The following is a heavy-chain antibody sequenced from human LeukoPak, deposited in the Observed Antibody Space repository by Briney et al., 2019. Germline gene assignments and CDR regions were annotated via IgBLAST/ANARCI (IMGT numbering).Heavy chain of an antibody. D-gene: IGHD3-22*01. CDR3: ASQAVVTPQPELDY. CDR1: GGTFSSYA. CDR2: IIPIFGIA. J-gene: IGHJ4*02. Sequence: SVKVSCKASGGTFSSYAISWVRQAPGQGLEWMGRIIPIFGIANYAQKFQGRVTITADKSTSTAYMELSSLRSEDTAVYYCASQAVVTPQPELDYWGQGTLVTVSS. V-gene: IGHV1-69*04.